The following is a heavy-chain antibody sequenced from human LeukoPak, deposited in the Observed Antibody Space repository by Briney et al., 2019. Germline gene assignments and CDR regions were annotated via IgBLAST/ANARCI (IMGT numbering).Heavy chain of an antibody. CDR1: GGSISSSSYY. Sequence: SETLSLTCTVSGGSISSSSYYWGWIRQPPGKGLEWIGSIYYSGSTYYNPSLKSRVTISVDTSKNQFSLKLSSVTAADTAVYYCASGIGTTIDYWGQGTLVTVSS. V-gene: IGHV4-39*01. CDR2: IYYSGST. D-gene: IGHD1-14*01. CDR3: ASGIGTTIDY. J-gene: IGHJ4*02.